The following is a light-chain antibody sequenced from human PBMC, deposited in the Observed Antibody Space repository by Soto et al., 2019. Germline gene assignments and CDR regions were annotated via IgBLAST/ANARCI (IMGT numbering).Light chain of an antibody. CDR1: QTISGF. J-gene: IGKJ4*01. CDR2: AAS. Sequence: DIQMTKSPSSLSASGGDRVAITCRASQTISGFLNWYQQKPGEAPKLLIYAASTLQSGVPSRFSGSGSGTDFTLTISSLQPEDFATYYCQQSYIAPLTFGGGTNVDI. V-gene: IGKV1-39*01. CDR3: QQSYIAPLT.